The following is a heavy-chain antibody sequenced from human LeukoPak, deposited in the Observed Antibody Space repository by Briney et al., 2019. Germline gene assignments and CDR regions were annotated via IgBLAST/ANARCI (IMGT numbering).Heavy chain of an antibody. CDR1: GFTFSSYG. V-gene: IGHV3-33*01. CDR2: IWYDGSNK. CDR3: ARDYLWFGEFPNWFDP. J-gene: IGHJ5*02. Sequence: GGPLRLSCAASGFTFSSYGMHWVRQAPGKELEWVAVIWYDGSNKYYADSVKGRFTISRDNSKNTLYLQMNSLRAEDTAVYYCARDYLWFGEFPNWFDPWGQGTLVTVSS. D-gene: IGHD3-10*01.